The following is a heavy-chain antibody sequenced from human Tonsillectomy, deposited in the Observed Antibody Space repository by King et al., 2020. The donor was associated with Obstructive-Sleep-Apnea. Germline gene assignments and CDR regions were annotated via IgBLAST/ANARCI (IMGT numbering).Heavy chain of an antibody. CDR1: GYSFTSNW. CDR3: ARQGEYFDFNYYYYGMDV. V-gene: IGHV5-51*01. Sequence: QLVQSGAEVKKPGESLKISCKGYGYSFTSNWIGWVRQMPGKGLEWMGIIYAGDSDTRYSPSFQGQVTISADKSISTAYLQWSSLKASDTAMYYCARQGEYFDFNYYYYGMDVWGQGTTVTVSS. CDR2: IYAGDSDT. J-gene: IGHJ6*02. D-gene: IGHD3-9*01.